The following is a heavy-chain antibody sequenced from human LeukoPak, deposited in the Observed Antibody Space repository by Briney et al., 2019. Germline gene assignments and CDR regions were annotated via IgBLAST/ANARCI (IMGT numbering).Heavy chain of an antibody. CDR3: TRTFGYYYFYMDV. CDR1: GFTFGGYA. Sequence: GGSLRLSCAASGFTFGGYAMSWVRQAPGKGLEWVGFIRTEAYDGATDYGASVKGRFTISRDDSKNIAYLQMNSLNTEDTAVYYCTRTFGYYYFYMDVWGKGTTVTVSS. V-gene: IGHV3-49*04. J-gene: IGHJ6*03. D-gene: IGHD3-16*01. CDR2: IRTEAYDGAT.